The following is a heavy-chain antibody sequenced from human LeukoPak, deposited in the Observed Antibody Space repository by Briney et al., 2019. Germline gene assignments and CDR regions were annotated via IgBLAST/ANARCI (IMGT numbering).Heavy chain of an antibody. CDR2: INHSGST. CDR3: ARGDGGNWHYYYMDV. V-gene: IGHV4-34*01. D-gene: IGHD4-23*01. Sequence: SETLSLTCAVYGGPFSGYYWSWIRQPPGKGLEWIGEINHSGSTNYNPSLKSRVTISIDTSKNQFSLKLSSVTAADTAVYYCARGDGGNWHYYYMDVWGKGTTVTVSS. J-gene: IGHJ6*03. CDR1: GGPFSGYY.